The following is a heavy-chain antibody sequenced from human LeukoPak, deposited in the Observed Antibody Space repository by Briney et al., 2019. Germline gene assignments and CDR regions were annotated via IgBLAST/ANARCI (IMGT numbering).Heavy chain of an antibody. CDR3: ARGRPHGNDY. CDR2: IASDGSST. J-gene: IGHJ4*02. CDR1: GFTFSSYW. V-gene: IGHV3-74*01. D-gene: IGHD4-23*01. Sequence: GGSLRLSCAASGFTFSSYWMYWVRQAPGKGLVWVSRIASDGSSTTYADSVKGRFSISRDNAKNTLYLQMNSLRVEDTAVYYCARGRPHGNDYWGQGTLVAVSS.